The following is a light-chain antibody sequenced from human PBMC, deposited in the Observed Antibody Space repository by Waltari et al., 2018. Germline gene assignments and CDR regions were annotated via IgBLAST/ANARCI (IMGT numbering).Light chain of an antibody. CDR3: QQYNIYST. CDR1: QSITSW. Sequence: DIQMTQSPSTLSASVGDRVSITCRASQSITSWLAWFQQKPGKAANLLIYKASTLGSGVPTRFSGSGSGTEFTLTISRLQPDDFATYYCQQYNIYSTFGQGTKVEIK. CDR2: KAS. J-gene: IGKJ1*01. V-gene: IGKV1-5*03.